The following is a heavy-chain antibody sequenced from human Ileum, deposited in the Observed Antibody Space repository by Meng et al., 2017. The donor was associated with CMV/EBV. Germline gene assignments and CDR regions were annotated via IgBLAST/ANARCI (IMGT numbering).Heavy chain of an antibody. Sequence: QGQLSEAGAEGKKPGAAVKVACKASGSTCTDRYIHLVRQAPGQGPECLGWINPKDGDTDYTESFQGRVTLTRDTSITTAYMELHNLKSDDTAIYYCARENWVYDLWGQGTLVTVSS. D-gene: IGHD2/OR15-2a*01. V-gene: IGHV1-2*02. CDR3: ARENWVYDL. CDR2: INPKDGDT. J-gene: IGHJ5*02. CDR1: GSTCTDRY.